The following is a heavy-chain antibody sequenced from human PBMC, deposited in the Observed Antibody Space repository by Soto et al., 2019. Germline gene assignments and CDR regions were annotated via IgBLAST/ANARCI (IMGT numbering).Heavy chain of an antibody. CDR3: ARGGSYRVRYFDY. Sequence: GASVEVSWKASGGGFGSYAMSWVRQAPGQGLEWMGGIIPIFGTANYAQKFQGRVTITADKSTSTAYMELSSLRSEDTAVYYCARGGSYRVRYFDYWGQGTLVTVSS. D-gene: IGHD1-26*01. V-gene: IGHV1-69*06. J-gene: IGHJ4*02. CDR1: GGGFGSYA. CDR2: IIPIFGTA.